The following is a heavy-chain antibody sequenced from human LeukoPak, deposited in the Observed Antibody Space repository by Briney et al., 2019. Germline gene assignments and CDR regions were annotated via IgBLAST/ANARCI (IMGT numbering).Heavy chain of an antibody. CDR3: ARDSFCSGGNCYPVRLGWFDP. CDR2: ISAYNGNT. CDR1: GYTFTSYG. V-gene: IGHV1-18*01. Sequence: ASVKVSCKASGYTFTSYGISWVRQAPGQGLEWMGWISAYNGNTNQAQKFQGRVTMTTDTSTSTAYMELRSLRSDDTAVYYCARDSFCSGGNCYPVRLGWFDPWGQGSLVTVSS. J-gene: IGHJ5*02. D-gene: IGHD2-15*01.